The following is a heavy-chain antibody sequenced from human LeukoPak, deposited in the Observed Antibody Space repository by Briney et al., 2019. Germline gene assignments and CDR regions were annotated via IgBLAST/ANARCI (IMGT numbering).Heavy chain of an antibody. CDR3: ARHAASTDY. Sequence: GESLNISCKGSGYSSTSYWIGWVRPMPGKGLEWIGIIYPSDSDTRYSTSLQSLVPISAEKSISTAYLQWSSLKASDTAMYYCARHAASTDYWGQGTLVTVSS. D-gene: IGHD6-13*01. CDR2: IYPSDSDT. J-gene: IGHJ4*02. CDR1: GYSSTSYW. V-gene: IGHV5-51*01.